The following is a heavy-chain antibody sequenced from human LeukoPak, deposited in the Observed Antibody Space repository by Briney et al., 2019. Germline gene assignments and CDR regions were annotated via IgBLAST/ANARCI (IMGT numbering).Heavy chain of an antibody. D-gene: IGHD2/OR15-2a*01. Sequence: GGSLRLSCAASGFPFSTYAMHWVRQAPGKGLEWVALISNDGNKKYYADSVKGRFTVSRDDSKNTLYLQMNSLRTEDTAVYYCARDPFHLLILFDHWGQGTLVTVSS. J-gene: IGHJ4*02. CDR2: ISNDGNKK. V-gene: IGHV3-30-3*01. CDR1: GFPFSTYA. CDR3: ARDPFHLLILFDH.